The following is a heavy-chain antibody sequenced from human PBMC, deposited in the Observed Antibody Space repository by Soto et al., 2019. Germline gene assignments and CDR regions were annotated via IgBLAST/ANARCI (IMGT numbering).Heavy chain of an antibody. V-gene: IGHV4-59*12. Sequence: SETLSLTCTVSGGSISSYYWSWIRQPPGKGLEWIGYIYHSGSTYYNPSLKSRVTISVDRSKNQFSLKLSSVTAADTAVYYCARAGSDYSKLDPWGQGTLVTVSS. CDR2: IYHSGST. CDR3: ARAGSDYSKLDP. D-gene: IGHD4-4*01. CDR1: GGSISSYY. J-gene: IGHJ5*02.